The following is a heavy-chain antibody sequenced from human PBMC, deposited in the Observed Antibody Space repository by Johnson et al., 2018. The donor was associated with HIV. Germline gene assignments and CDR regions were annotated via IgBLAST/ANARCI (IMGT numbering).Heavy chain of an antibody. CDR1: GFTFSAYW. CDR3: ARDKYGVPSGAFDI. V-gene: IGHV3-7*05. J-gene: IGHJ3*02. D-gene: IGHD4-17*01. CDR2: IRQEGSEN. Sequence: VQLVESGGGLVQPGGSLRLSCAASGFTFSAYWMTWVRQAPGKGLEWVASIRQEGSENYYAASVRGRFTISRDNSKNTLYLQMNSLRAEDTALYYCARDKYGVPSGAFDIWGQGTMVSVSS.